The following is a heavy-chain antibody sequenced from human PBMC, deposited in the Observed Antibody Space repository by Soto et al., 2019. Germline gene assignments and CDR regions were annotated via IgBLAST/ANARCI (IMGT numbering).Heavy chain of an antibody. J-gene: IGHJ4*02. V-gene: IGHV3-23*01. D-gene: IGHD3-3*01. CDR3: AKELRFLEWSRSYFDY. CDR1: GFTFSSYA. CDR2: ISGSGGST. Sequence: GGSLRLSCAASGFTFSSYAMSWVRQAPGKGLEWVSAISGSGGSTYYADSVKGRFTISRDNSKNTLYLQMNSLRAEDTAVHYCAKELRFLEWSRSYFDYWGQGTLVTVSS.